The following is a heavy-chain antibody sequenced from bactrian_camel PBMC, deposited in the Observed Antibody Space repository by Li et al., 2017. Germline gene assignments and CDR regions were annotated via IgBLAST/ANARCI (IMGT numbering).Heavy chain of an antibody. D-gene: IGHD6*01. V-gene: IGHV3S40*01. J-gene: IGHJ7*01. Sequence: DVQLVESGGGSVQAGRSLRLSCASSGSIVSTMCMGWVRQAPGKEREGVAAISPGSGRRWYGDSVKGRFTISRDDNQRTIYLQMNSLEPEDTATYYCASKSFRRCTWYLSDSQGMDYWGTGTQVTVS. CDR2: ISPGSGRR. CDR1: GSIVSTMC.